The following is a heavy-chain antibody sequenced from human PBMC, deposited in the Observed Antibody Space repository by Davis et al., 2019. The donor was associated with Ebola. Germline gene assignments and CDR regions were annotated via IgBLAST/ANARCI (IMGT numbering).Heavy chain of an antibody. Sequence: PSETLSLTCAVYGGSFSGYYWSWIRQPPGKGLEWIGYIYYSGSTYYNPSLKSRVTISVDTSKNQFSLKLSPVTAADTAVYYCARDVGIAVAGWYYFDYWGQGTLVTVSS. CDR2: IYYSGST. J-gene: IGHJ4*02. CDR3: ARDVGIAVAGWYYFDY. V-gene: IGHV4-34*09. CDR1: GGSFSGYY. D-gene: IGHD6-19*01.